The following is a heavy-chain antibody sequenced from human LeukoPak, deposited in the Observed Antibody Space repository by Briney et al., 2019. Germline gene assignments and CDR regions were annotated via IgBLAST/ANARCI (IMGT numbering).Heavy chain of an antibody. Sequence: PGGSLRLSCAASGFTFSSYAMSWVRQAPGKGLEWVSAISGSGGSTYYADSVKGRFTISRDNSKNTLYLQMNSLRAEDTAVYYCAKDYGDHVEGGYWFDPWGQGTLVTVSS. D-gene: IGHD4-17*01. CDR2: ISGSGGST. CDR3: AKDYGDHVEGGYWFDP. CDR1: GFTFSSYA. J-gene: IGHJ5*02. V-gene: IGHV3-23*01.